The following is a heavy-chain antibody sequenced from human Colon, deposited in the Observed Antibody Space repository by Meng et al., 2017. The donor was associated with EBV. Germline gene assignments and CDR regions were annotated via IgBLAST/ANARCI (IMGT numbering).Heavy chain of an antibody. D-gene: IGHD2-2*01. CDR1: GFIFTRYA. J-gene: IGHJ4*02. CDR2: ISAYNGNT. CDR3: ARFYCSSTSCPHVLFDY. V-gene: IGHV1-18*01. Sequence: QVQVVPEEDEVENAGDSCKVSCEASGFIFTRYAISWVRQAPGQGPQYMGGISAYNGNTNYAQELQGRVTMTTETSTSTAYMELRSLRFDDTAVYYCARFYCSSTSCPHVLFDYWGQGTLVTVSS.